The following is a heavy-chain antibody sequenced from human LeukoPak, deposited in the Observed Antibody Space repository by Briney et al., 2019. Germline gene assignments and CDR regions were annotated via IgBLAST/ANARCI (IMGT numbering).Heavy chain of an antibody. CDR1: GVSISNYY. CDR2: VYTSGSN. Sequence: SETLSLTCTVSGVSISNYYWSWIRQSAGKGLEWIGRVYTSGSNTYNPSLKSRVSMSIDTSNNRFSLKLSSVTAADTAVYYCARGGVIVPAVIIDDAFDIWGQGTVVIVS. D-gene: IGHD3-10*01. V-gene: IGHV4-4*07. CDR3: ARGGVIVPAVIIDDAFDI. J-gene: IGHJ3*02.